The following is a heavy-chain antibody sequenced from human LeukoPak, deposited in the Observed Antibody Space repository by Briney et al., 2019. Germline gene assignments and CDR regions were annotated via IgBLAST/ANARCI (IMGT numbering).Heavy chain of an antibody. V-gene: IGHV3-49*04. D-gene: IGHD3-9*01. CDR3: TRVSESPLRYFDWLSYYFDY. Sequence: GGSLRLSCTASGFTFGDYAMSWVRQAPGKGLEWVGFIRSKAYGGTTEYAASVKGRFTISRDDSKSIAYLQMNSLKTEDTAVYYCTRVSESPLRYFDWLSYYFDYWGQGTLVTVSS. CDR2: IRSKAYGGTT. CDR1: GFTFGDYA. J-gene: IGHJ4*02.